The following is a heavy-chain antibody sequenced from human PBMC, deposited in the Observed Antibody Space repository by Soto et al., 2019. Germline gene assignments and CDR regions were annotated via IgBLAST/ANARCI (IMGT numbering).Heavy chain of an antibody. D-gene: IGHD5-12*01. CDR1: GGSISSYY. V-gene: IGHV4-59*01. CDR3: ARGYSGYEKTLDY. J-gene: IGHJ4*02. CDR2: IYYSGST. Sequence: SETLSLTCTVSGGSISSYYWSWIRQPPGKGLEWIGYIYYSGSTNYNPSLKSRVTISVDTSKNQFSLKLSSVTAADTAVYYCARGYSGYEKTLDYWGQGTLVTVSS.